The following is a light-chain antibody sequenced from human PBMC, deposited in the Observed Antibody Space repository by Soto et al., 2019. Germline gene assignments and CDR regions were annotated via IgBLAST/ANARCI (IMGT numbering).Light chain of an antibody. Sequence: DIVMTQYPDSLAVSLGERATINCKSSQSVLYSSNNKNYLAWYQQRPGQPHKLLIYWASTRESGVPDRFSGSGSGTDFTLTITSLQAEDVAVYYCQQYESTPPTFGQGTKLEIK. V-gene: IGKV4-1*01. CDR2: WAS. J-gene: IGKJ2*01. CDR3: QQYESTPPT. CDR1: QSVLYSSNNKNY.